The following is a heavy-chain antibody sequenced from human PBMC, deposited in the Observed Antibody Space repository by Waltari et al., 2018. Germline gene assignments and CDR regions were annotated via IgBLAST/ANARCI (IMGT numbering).Heavy chain of an antibody. CDR1: GYTFTGYY. CDR3: AGGRASDAFDI. J-gene: IGHJ3*02. CDR2: VNPYKGGT. V-gene: IGHV1-2*02. Sequence: QVQLVQSGAEVKKPGASVMVSCKASGYTFTGYYMHWVRQAPEQGLEWMGWVNPYKGGTNDAQKFQGRVTITRDTSISTAYMELSRLRSDDTAVYYCAGGRASDAFDIWGQGTMVTVSS.